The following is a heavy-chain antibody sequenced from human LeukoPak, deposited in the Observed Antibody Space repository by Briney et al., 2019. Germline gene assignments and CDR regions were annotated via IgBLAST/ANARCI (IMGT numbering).Heavy chain of an antibody. J-gene: IGHJ3*01. CDR3: ARRGRSGSLK. D-gene: IGHD1-26*01. CDR1: GGSFSGYY. Sequence: SGTLSLSCAVYGGSFSGYYWSWIRQPPAQGLEWIGEINHSGSTNYNPSLKSRVTISVDTSKNQFSLKLSSVTAADTAVYYCARRGRSGSLKWGQGTMVTVSS. CDR2: INHSGST. V-gene: IGHV4-34*01.